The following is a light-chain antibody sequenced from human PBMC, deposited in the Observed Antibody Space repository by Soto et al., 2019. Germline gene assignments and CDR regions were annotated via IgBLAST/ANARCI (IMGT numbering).Light chain of an antibody. CDR3: QQYRTSPPTWT. CDR1: QSVSSTY. Sequence: ELVLTQSPGTLSLSPGDRATLSCRASQSVSSTYLAWSQQRPGQAPRLLIYSSSSRASGIPDRFSGSGSGTDFTLTISRLEPEDFAVYYCQQYRTSPPTWTFGQGTKVEIK. CDR2: SSS. J-gene: IGKJ1*01. V-gene: IGKV3-20*01.